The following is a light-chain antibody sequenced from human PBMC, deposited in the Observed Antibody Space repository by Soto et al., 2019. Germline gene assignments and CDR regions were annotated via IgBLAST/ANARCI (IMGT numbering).Light chain of an antibody. CDR1: SSDVGGYNY. V-gene: IGLV2-14*01. J-gene: IGLJ1*01. CDR3: SSYTSSSTLL. CDR2: EVG. Sequence: QSALLQAASVSGSPGQSITISCTGTSSDVGGYNYVSWYQQHPGKAPKLMIYEVGNRPSGVSNRFSGSKSGNTASLTISGLQAEDEADYYCSSYTSSSTLLFGTGTKVTVL.